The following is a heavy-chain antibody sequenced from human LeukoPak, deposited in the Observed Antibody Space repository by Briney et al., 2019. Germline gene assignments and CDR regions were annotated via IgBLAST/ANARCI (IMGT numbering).Heavy chain of an antibody. V-gene: IGHV3-74*01. D-gene: IGHD6-19*01. CDR2: INSDGSST. CDR1: GFTFSTYW. Sequence: PGGSLRLSCAASGFTFSTYWMHWVRQAPGKGLVWVSRINSDGSSTSYADSVKGRFTISRDNAKNTLYLQMNSLRAEDTAVYYCARGHSSGGGRYFDLWGRGTLVTVSS. J-gene: IGHJ2*01. CDR3: ARGHSSGGGRYFDL.